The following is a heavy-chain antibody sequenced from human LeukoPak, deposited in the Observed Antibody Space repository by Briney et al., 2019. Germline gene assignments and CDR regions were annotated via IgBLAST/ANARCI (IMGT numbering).Heavy chain of an antibody. J-gene: IGHJ6*03. CDR3: AKDRCSNGVGCYYYYMDV. D-gene: IGHD2-8*01. CDR2: IQYDGSNA. V-gene: IGHV3-30*02. CDR1: GFTFSSYG. Sequence: GGSLRLSCAASGFTFSSYGMHWVRQTPGKGLEWVAYIQYDGSNAQYADSVKGRFSISRDSSKNILYLQMNSLRAEDTAVYYCAKDRCSNGVGCYYYYMDVWGKGTTVTISS.